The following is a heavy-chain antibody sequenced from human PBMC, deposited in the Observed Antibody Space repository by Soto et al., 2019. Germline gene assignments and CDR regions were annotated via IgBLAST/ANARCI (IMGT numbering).Heavy chain of an antibody. CDR1: GGSISSSSYY. CDR3: ARRYSGGKNWFDP. Sequence: QLQLQESGPGLVKPSETLSLTCTVSGGSISSSSYYWDWIRQPPGKGLEWIGSVYYSGNIYYNPSVKSRVSISVDTSKNQFSLRLSSVTAADTAVYYCARRYSGGKNWFDPWGQGTLVTVSS. J-gene: IGHJ5*02. D-gene: IGHD6-25*01. CDR2: VYYSGNI. V-gene: IGHV4-39*01.